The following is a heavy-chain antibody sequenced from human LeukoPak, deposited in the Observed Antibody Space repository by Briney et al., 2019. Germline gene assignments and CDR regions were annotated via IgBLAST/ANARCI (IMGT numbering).Heavy chain of an antibody. CDR2: IFYEENHR. CDR3: ARDDMGWDSGAAFDI. CDR1: GFTFRNYA. V-gene: IGHV3-30*04. Sequence: GGSLRLSCAVSGFTFRNYAMHRVRQAPGKGLEWVADIFYEENHRYYADSVKGRFTISRDNSKNTLSLEMNNLRAEDTALYYCARDDMGWDSGAAFDIWGQGTMVTVSS. J-gene: IGHJ3*02. D-gene: IGHD4-17*01.